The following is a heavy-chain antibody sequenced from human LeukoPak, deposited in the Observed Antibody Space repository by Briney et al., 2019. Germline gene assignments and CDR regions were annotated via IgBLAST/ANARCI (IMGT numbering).Heavy chain of an antibody. CDR1: GFTFSSSS. CDR2: ISGSSSYI. D-gene: IGHD2-2*01. Sequence: GGSLRLSCAASGFTFSSSSMNWVRQAPGKGLEWVSSISGSSSYIYYADSVKGRFTISRDNAKNSLYLQMNSLRAEDTAVYYCARDRGYCSSTSCYGFDYWGQGTLVTVSS. V-gene: IGHV3-21*01. J-gene: IGHJ4*02. CDR3: ARDRGYCSSTSCYGFDY.